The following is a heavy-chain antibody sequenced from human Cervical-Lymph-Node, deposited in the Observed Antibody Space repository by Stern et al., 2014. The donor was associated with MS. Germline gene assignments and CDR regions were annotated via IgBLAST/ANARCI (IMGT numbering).Heavy chain of an antibody. Sequence: QMQLVQSGAEVKKPGASVKVSCKASGYTFTSYYMHWVRQAPGQGLEWMGIINPSAGSTSSAQKFQGRVTMTRDTSTSTVYMELSSLRSEDTAVYYCARVQFFSTSSPPGAFDYWGQGTLVTVSS. CDR2: INPSAGST. D-gene: IGHD2-2*01. CDR1: GYTFTSYY. CDR3: ARVQFFSTSSPPGAFDY. V-gene: IGHV1-46*01. J-gene: IGHJ4*02.